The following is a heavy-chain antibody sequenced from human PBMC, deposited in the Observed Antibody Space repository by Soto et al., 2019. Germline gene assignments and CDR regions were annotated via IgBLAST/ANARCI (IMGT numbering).Heavy chain of an antibody. CDR1: GYSFTDYK. V-gene: IGHV1-2*04. CDR2: VDPNGGGS. D-gene: IGHD4-17*01. CDR3: ATWVDYGDFEGLDF. Sequence: GASVKVSCKTSGYSFTDYKLHWVRQAPGQGLEWMGWVDPNGGGSNSAQKFQGSVTMTWDTSITTAYLDLTRLTTNDTATYFCATWVDYGDFEGLDFWG. J-gene: IGHJ4*01.